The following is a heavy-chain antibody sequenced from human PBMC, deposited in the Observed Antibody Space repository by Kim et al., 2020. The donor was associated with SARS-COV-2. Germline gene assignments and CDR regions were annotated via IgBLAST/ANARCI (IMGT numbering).Heavy chain of an antibody. CDR2: INPSDSST. V-gene: IGHV5-10-1*01. Sequence: GESLKISCKGSGYTFTNNWITWVRQMSGTGLEWMGRINPSDSSTIYSPSFQGHVTFSTDKSINTAYLQWSSLKASDTAMYYCVRGHGWVDYWGQGTLLTVSS. J-gene: IGHJ4*02. CDR1: GYTFTNNW. CDR3: VRGHGWVDY.